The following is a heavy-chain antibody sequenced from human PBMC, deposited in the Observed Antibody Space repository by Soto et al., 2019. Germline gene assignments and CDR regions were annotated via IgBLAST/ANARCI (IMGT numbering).Heavy chain of an antibody. CDR1: SDSTAGENR. V-gene: IGHV4-4*02. Sequence: QVQLQESGPGLVKPSETLSLTCTVSSDSTAGENRWSWVRQPPGLGLEWIGEVFHTGGTNYNPSLKSRVTMEVDKSKNQFSLKLISATAADTAVYYCARVFSSGSGWMYYFDFWGQGTLVSVSS. CDR3: ARVFSSGSGWMYYFDF. D-gene: IGHD6-19*01. CDR2: VFHTGGT. J-gene: IGHJ4*02.